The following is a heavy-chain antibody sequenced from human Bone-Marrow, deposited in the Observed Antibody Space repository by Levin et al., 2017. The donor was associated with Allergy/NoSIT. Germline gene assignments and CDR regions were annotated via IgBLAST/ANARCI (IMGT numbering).Heavy chain of an antibody. CDR1: GFTFGDFY. CDR3: AREGAHCNGACYVGY. V-gene: IGHV3-11*01. J-gene: IGHJ4*02. CDR2: INSAGNTI. D-gene: IGHD2-21*02. Sequence: GESLKISCAASGFTFGDFYMSWIRQAPGKGLEWISYINSAGNTIYYADSVKGRFTISRDNAKNSLFLEMNSLRGEDTAVYYCAREGAHCNGACYVGYWGQGTLVTVSS.